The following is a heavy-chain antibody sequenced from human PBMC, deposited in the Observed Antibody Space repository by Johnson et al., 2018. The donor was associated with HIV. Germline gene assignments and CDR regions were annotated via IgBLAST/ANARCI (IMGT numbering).Heavy chain of an antibody. CDR2: ISYDGST. J-gene: IGHJ3*02. Sequence: QVQLMESGGGVVQPGRSLRLSCAASGFTFSSYAMHWVRQAPGKGLEWVAVISYDGSTYYTDAVKGRFTISRDNSDNTLFLQMNSLRADDTAMYYCALSTSWSIAFDIWGQGTMVTVSS. V-gene: IGHV3-30*14. D-gene: IGHD6-13*01. CDR1: GFTFSSYA. CDR3: ALSTSWSIAFDI.